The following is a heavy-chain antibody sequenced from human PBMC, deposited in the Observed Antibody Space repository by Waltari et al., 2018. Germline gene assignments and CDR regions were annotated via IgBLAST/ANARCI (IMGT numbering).Heavy chain of an antibody. CDR1: GFSFSTDG. CDR3: ARGLSIRAMTMVVTIDY. Sequence: EVQLVESGGGLVQPGGSLRLSCAASGFSFSTDGMTWVRQAPGKGLEWVASIKQDGSEKYYVDSVKGRFTISRDNAKNSLYLQMNSLRDEDTAVYYCARGLSIRAMTMVVTIDYWGQGTLVTVSS. V-gene: IGHV3-7*01. J-gene: IGHJ4*02. CDR2: IKQDGSEK. D-gene: IGHD4-17*01.